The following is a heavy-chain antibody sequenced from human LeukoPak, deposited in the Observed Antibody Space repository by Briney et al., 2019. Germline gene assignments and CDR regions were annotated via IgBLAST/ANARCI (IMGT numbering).Heavy chain of an antibody. CDR3: AKYVESSSWYTGVY. Sequence: GGSLRLSCAASGFTFRKYWMAWVRQAPGKGLEWVSTISGSGGRTYYADSVKGRFTISRDNYENTLHVQMNSLRAEDTAVYYCAKYVESSSWYTGVYWGQGTLVTVSS. D-gene: IGHD6-13*01. CDR1: GFTFRKYW. V-gene: IGHV3-23*01. J-gene: IGHJ4*02. CDR2: ISGSGGRT.